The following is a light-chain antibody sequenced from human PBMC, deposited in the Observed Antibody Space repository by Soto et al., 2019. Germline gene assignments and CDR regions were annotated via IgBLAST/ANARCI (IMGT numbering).Light chain of an antibody. V-gene: IGLV2-14*01. CDR1: SSDVGGYNY. CDR3: SSYTSSSARV. Sequence: QSALTQPASVSGSPGQSITISCTGTSSDVGGYNYVSWYQQHPGKAPKLIIYDISNRPSGVANRFSGSKSGNTASLTISGLQAEDAADYYCSSYTSSSARVFGGGTKLTVL. J-gene: IGLJ3*02. CDR2: DIS.